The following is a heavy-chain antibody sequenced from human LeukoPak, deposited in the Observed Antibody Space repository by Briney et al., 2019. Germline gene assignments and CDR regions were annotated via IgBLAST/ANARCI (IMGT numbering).Heavy chain of an antibody. CDR1: GDSISSNF. D-gene: IGHD1-14*01. CDR2: IYGSGST. V-gene: IGHV4-59*12. CDR3: AREEKTGLFDY. Sequence: PSETLSLTCTVSGDSISSNFWSWIRQSPGKGLEWIGYIYGSGSTYYNPSLKSRVTISVDRSKNQFSLKLSSVTAADTAVYYCAREEKTGLFDYWGQGTLVTVSS. J-gene: IGHJ4*02.